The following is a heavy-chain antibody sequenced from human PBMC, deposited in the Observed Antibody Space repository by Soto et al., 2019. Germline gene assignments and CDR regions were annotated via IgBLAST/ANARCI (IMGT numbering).Heavy chain of an antibody. CDR3: AKDIVRYTYGACDY. D-gene: IGHD5-18*01. CDR2: ISYDGSNK. J-gene: IGHJ4*02. CDR1: GFTFNTYG. Sequence: QVQLVESGGAVVQPGKSLRLSCAASGFTFNTYGMYWVRQAPCKGLEWVAAISYDGSNKYHADSVKGRFTISRDNSKNTLYLQMNSLRVEDTAVYYCAKDIVRYTYGACDYWGKGARVTVSS. V-gene: IGHV3-30*18.